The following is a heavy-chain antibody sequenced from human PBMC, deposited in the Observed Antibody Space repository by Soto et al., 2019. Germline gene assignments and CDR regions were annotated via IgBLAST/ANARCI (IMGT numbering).Heavy chain of an antibody. V-gene: IGHV4-34*01. CDR2: INHSGST. J-gene: IGHJ4*02. D-gene: IGHD2-15*01. CDR3: ARSKYSGLDY. Sequence: TSETLSLTCAVYGGSFSGYYWSWIRQPPGKGLEWIGEINHSGSTNYNPSLKSRVTISVDTSKNQFSLKLSSVTAADTAVYYCARSKYSGLDYWGQGTLVTVSS. CDR1: GGSFSGYY.